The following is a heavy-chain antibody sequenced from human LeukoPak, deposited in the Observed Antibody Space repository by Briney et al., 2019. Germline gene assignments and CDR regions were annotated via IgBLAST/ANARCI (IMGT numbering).Heavy chain of an antibody. V-gene: IGHV3-48*03. CDR3: ARIYGDLLFDY. D-gene: IGHD4-17*01. CDR1: GFTFSSYE. Sequence: PGGSLRLSCAASGFTFSSYEMNWVRQAPGKGLEWVSYISSSGSTIYYADSVKGRFTISRDNAKNSLYLQMNSLRAEDTAVYYCARIYGDLLFDYWGQGTLVTVSS. CDR2: ISSSGSTI. J-gene: IGHJ4*02.